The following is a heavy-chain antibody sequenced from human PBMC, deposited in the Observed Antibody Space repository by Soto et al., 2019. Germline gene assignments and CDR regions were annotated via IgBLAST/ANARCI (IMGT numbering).Heavy chain of an antibody. D-gene: IGHD6-13*01. CDR3: ARHDKRQLVTGTVYWFDP. V-gene: IGHV4-59*08. Sequence: SETLSLTCSVSGGSISSFYWSWIRQPPGKGLEWIGYVYSSGSTNYNPSLKSRVTISVDTSESQFSLKLSSVTAADTAVYYCARHDKRQLVTGTVYWFDPWGQGTLVTVSS. CDR2: VYSSGST. CDR1: GGSISSFY. J-gene: IGHJ5*02.